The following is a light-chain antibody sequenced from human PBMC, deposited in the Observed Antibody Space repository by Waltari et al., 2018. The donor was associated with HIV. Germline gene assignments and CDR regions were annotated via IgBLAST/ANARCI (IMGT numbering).Light chain of an antibody. J-gene: IGKJ1*01. CDR3: HQSSSLPPWT. Sequence: EIVLTQSPDFQSVTQKEKLTITCRASQRIGSSLHWYQQKQYQSPKLLIKYASQSFSGVPSRFSGSGSGTNFTLTINSLEAEDAATYYCHQSSSLPPWTFGQGTKVEIK. CDR2: YAS. V-gene: IGKV6-21*01. CDR1: QRIGSS.